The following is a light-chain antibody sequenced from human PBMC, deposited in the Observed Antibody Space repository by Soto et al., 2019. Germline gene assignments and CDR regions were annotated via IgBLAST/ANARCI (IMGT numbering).Light chain of an antibody. CDR1: QSVTSDY. J-gene: IGKJ5*01. V-gene: IGKV3-20*01. CDR3: QQYGSSHT. Sequence: EIVLTPSPGTLSLSPGERATLSCRASQSVTSDYLAWYQQKPGQAPRLLIHGASSRAIGIPDRFSGSVSGSDFILTINRLEPEDFAVYYCQQYGSSHTFGQGTRLEIK. CDR2: GAS.